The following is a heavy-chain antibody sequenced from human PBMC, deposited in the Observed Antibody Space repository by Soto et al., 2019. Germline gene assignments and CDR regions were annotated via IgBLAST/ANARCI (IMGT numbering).Heavy chain of an antibody. V-gene: IGHV4-59*12. Sequence: SETLSLTCTVSGGSISSYYWSWIRQPPGKGLEWIGYIYYSGSTNYNPSLKSRVTISVDRSKNQFSLQLNSVTPEDTAVYYCARVPNPFRLKIGYEDAYDFWGQGTMVTVSS. CDR3: ARVPNPFRLKIGYEDAYDF. CDR1: GGSISSYY. J-gene: IGHJ3*01. CDR2: IYYSGST. D-gene: IGHD5-12*01.